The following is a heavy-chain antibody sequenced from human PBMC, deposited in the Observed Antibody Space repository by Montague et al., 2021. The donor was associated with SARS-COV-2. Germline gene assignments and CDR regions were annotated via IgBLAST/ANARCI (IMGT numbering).Heavy chain of an antibody. CDR2: IDWDDDK. CDR1: GFSLTTDGMC. CDR3: ARNGVEPRGSGRYYSGNWLDP. V-gene: IGHV2-70*11. J-gene: IGHJ5*02. Sequence: PALVKPTQTLTLTCTFSGFSLTTDGMCVSWVRQPPGEALEWLARIDWDDDKYYSTSLKTRLTISKDTSKNQVVLRMTNMDPADTATYYCARNGVEPRGSGRYYSGNWLDPGAREPWSPSPQ. D-gene: IGHD3-10*01.